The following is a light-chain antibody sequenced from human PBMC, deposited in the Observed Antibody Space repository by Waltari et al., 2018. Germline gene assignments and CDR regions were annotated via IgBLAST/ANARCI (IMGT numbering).Light chain of an antibody. CDR1: SSNLGTYL. CDR3: ATWDNSLTAVV. V-gene: IGLV1-51*01. Sequence: QSVLTQPPSVSAAPGQKVTISCYGSSSNLGTYLVSWYHQFPGATPKLLIYDNYKRPSGIPDRFSASKSGTSATLDITGLQIGDEADYYCATWDNSLTAVVFGGGTKLTVL. J-gene: IGLJ2*01. CDR2: DNY.